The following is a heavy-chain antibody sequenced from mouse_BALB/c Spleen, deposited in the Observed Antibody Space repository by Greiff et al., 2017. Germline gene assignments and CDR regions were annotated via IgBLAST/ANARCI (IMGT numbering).Heavy chain of an antibody. CDR3: VLRRYAMDY. CDR1: GYTFSSYW. CDR2: ILPGSGST. J-gene: IGHJ4*01. Sequence: VQLQQSGAELMKPGASVKISCKATGYTFSSYWIEWVKQRPGHGLEWIGEILPGSGSTNYNEKFKGKATFTADTSSNTAYMQLSSLTSEDSAVYYCVLRRYAMDYWGQGTSVTVSS. V-gene: IGHV1-9*01. D-gene: IGHD2-4*01.